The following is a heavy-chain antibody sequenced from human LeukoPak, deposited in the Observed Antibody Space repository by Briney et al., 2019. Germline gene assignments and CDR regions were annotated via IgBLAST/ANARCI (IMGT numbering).Heavy chain of an antibody. CDR1: GFTFSSYW. V-gene: IGHV3-74*01. Sequence: PGGSLRLSCAASGFTFSSYWMHWVRQAPGKGLVWVSRINSDGSSTSYADSVKGRFTISRDNAKNTLYLQMNSLRAEDTAVYYCASGPPTIAAPLFDPWGQGTLVTVSS. D-gene: IGHD6-25*01. CDR3: ASGPPTIAAPLFDP. J-gene: IGHJ5*02. CDR2: INSDGSST.